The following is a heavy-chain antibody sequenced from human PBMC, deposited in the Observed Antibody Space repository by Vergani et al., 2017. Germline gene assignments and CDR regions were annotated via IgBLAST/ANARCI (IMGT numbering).Heavy chain of an antibody. CDR2: ISWNSGSI. V-gene: IGHV3-9*01. Sequence: EVQLVESGGGLVQPGRSLRLSCAASGFTFDDYAMHWVRQAPGKGLEWVSGISWNSGSIGYADSVKGRFTISRDNAKNSLYLQMNSLRAEDTALYYCATRGLRGSPPARFWWSDAFDIWGQGTMVTVAS. J-gene: IGHJ3*02. D-gene: IGHD2-8*02. CDR3: ATRGLRGSPPARFWWSDAFDI. CDR1: GFTFDDYA.